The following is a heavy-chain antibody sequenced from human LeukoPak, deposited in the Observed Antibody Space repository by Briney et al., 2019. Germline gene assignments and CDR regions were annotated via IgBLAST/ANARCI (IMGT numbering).Heavy chain of an antibody. CDR1: GFTFSSYG. CDR3: ARPPVVGAPRFIFDY. J-gene: IGHJ4*02. CDR2: IWYDGSNK. V-gene: IGHV3-33*01. Sequence: GRSLRLSCAASGFTFSSYGMHWVRQAPGKGLEWGAVIWYDGSNKYYADSVKGRFTISRDNSKNTLYVQMNSLRAEDTAVYYCARPPVVGAPRFIFDYWGQGTLVTVSS. D-gene: IGHD3-22*01.